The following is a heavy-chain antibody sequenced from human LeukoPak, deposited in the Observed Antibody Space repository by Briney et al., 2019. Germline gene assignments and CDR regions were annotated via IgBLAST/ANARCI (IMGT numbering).Heavy chain of an antibody. D-gene: IGHD3-22*01. CDR1: GGSVSSDCDY. CDR2: MYSSGNT. Sequence: TSETLSLTCTVSGGSVSSDCDYWGWIRRPPGKGLEWIGSMYSSGNTYYNPSLKSRVTISVDTSKNQFSLKLTSVTAADTAVYFCASPRGDDSGGYYTWYFHHWGQGILVTVSS. CDR3: ASPRGDDSGGYYTWYFHH. J-gene: IGHJ1*01. V-gene: IGHV4-39*07.